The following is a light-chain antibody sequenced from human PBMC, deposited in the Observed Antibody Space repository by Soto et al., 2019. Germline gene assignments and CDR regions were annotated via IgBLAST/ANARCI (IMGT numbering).Light chain of an antibody. J-gene: IGLJ1*01. V-gene: IGLV2-8*01. CDR2: EVN. CDR1: SSDVGGYNY. CDR3: SSYAGSKNYV. Sequence: QSVLTQPPSASGSPGQSVTISCTGTSSDVGGYNYVSWYQQYPGKAPKLMIYEVNQRPSGVPDRFSGSKSGNTASLTVSGLQAEDEADYYCSSYAGSKNYVFGTGTKLTVL.